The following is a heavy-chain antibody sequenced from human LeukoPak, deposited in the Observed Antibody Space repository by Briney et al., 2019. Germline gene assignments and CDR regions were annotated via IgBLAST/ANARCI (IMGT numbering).Heavy chain of an antibody. D-gene: IGHD2-2*01. Sequence: PGGSLRLSCAASGFTFSNYWMSWLRQAPGKGLEWVANIRQDGNEKYYVDSVKGRFTISRDNAQNSLYLQLNSLRAEDTAVYYCAREAYDCSSTSCYVDYWGQGTLVTVSS. V-gene: IGHV3-7*01. CDR1: GFTFSNYW. J-gene: IGHJ4*02. CDR3: AREAYDCSSTSCYVDY. CDR2: IRQDGNEK.